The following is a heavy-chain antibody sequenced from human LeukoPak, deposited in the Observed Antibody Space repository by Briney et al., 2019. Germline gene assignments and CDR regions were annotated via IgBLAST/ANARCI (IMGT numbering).Heavy chain of an antibody. Sequence: SETLSLTCVVSGYSISGAYHWGWIRQPPGKGPEWIGNIYHSGSTYYNPSLKSRITISVDTSKNQFTLKLSSVTTADTAVYYCARSRLAAAGDFDYWGQGTLVTVSS. CDR1: GYSISGAYH. CDR2: IYHSGST. J-gene: IGHJ4*02. V-gene: IGHV4-38-2*01. CDR3: ARSRLAAAGDFDY. D-gene: IGHD6-13*01.